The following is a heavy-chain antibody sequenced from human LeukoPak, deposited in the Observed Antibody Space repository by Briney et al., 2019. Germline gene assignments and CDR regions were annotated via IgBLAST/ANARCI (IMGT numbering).Heavy chain of an antibody. CDR1: GFTFSSYA. J-gene: IGHJ4*02. Sequence: PGGSLRLSCAASGFTFSSYAMHWVRQAPGKGLEWVAVISYDGSNKYYADSVKGRFTISRDNSKNTLYLQMNGLRAEDTAVYYCARDKFEGQLLRGKDHWGQGTLVTVSS. CDR2: ISYDGSNK. V-gene: IGHV3-30-3*01. D-gene: IGHD2-2*01. CDR3: ARDKFEGQLLRGKDH.